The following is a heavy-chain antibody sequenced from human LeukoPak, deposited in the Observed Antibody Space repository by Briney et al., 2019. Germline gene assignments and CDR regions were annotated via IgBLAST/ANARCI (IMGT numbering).Heavy chain of an antibody. V-gene: IGHV3-23*01. CDR3: AKRGDSSGPAPDY. J-gene: IGHJ4*02. CDR1: GFTFSSYA. D-gene: IGHD6-19*01. CDR2: TSGSGDSA. Sequence: GGSLRLSCAASGFTFSSYAMNWVRQAPGKGLEWVSVTSGSGDSAYYADSVKGRFTISRDNSKNTLYLQMNSLRAEDTAVYYCAKRGDSSGPAPDYWGQGTLVTVSS.